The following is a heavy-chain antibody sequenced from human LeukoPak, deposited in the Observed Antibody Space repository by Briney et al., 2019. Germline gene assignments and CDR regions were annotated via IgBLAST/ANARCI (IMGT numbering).Heavy chain of an antibody. Sequence: GGSLRLSCAVSGFTFSSYWMHWVRQAPGKGLVWVSHIKTDGSTTAYADSVKGRFTISRDNAKNTLYLQMNSLRAEDTAVYYCARMTINGNYPPDYWGQGTLVTVSS. V-gene: IGHV3-74*01. CDR3: ARMTINGNYPPDY. CDR1: GFTFSSYW. D-gene: IGHD5-24*01. J-gene: IGHJ4*02. CDR2: IKTDGSTT.